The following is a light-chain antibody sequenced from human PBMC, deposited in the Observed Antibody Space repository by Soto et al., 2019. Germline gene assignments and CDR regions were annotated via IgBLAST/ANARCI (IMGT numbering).Light chain of an antibody. CDR3: SSYTSSSILV. CDR1: SRDVGGYNF. Sequence: QSVLTQPASVPGSPGQSITISCTGTSRDVGGYNFVSWYQQYPGEVPKLMIYEVGNRPSGVSNRFSGSKSGNTASLTISGLQAEDEADYYCSSYTSSSILVFGTGTKVTVL. J-gene: IGLJ1*01. V-gene: IGLV2-14*01. CDR2: EVG.